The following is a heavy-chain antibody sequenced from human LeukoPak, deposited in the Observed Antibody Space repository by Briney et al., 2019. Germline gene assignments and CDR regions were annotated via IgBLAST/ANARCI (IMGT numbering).Heavy chain of an antibody. Sequence: GGSLRLSCVASGLSIGDFAMHWVRRAPGRGLEWVSLISGDGVSTFFTDSVKGRFSISRDNSKNSLFLEMSSLRTEDTAMYYCARESGKFDYWGQGTLVAVSS. CDR3: ARESGKFDY. J-gene: IGHJ4*02. V-gene: IGHV3-43*02. CDR2: ISGDGVST. CDR1: GLSIGDFA.